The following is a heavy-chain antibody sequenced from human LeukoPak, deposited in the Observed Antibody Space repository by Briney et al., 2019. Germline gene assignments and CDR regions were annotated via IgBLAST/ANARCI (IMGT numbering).Heavy chain of an antibody. V-gene: IGHV3-33*01. Sequence: PGGSLRLSCAASGFTFSSYGMHWVRQAPGKGPEWVAVIWYDGSNKYYADSVKGRFTISRDNPKNTLYLQMNSLRAEDTAVYYCARGTVTRPFDYWGQGTLITVSS. J-gene: IGHJ4*02. CDR1: GFTFSSYG. CDR2: IWYDGSNK. D-gene: IGHD4-17*01. CDR3: ARGTVTRPFDY.